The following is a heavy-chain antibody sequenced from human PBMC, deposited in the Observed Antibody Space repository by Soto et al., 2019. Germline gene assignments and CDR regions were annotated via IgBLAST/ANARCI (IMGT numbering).Heavy chain of an antibody. J-gene: IGHJ3*02. CDR1: GXTFSSYS. CDR2: ISGSGGST. D-gene: IGHD6-19*01. Sequence: GSLRLSCAASGXTFSSYSMSWVRQAPGKGLEWVSAISGSGGSTYYADSVKGRFTISRDNSKNTLYLQMNSLRAEDTAVYYCAKDWAGTAVADGDAFDIWGQGTMVTVSS. V-gene: IGHV3-23*01. CDR3: AKDWAGTAVADGDAFDI.